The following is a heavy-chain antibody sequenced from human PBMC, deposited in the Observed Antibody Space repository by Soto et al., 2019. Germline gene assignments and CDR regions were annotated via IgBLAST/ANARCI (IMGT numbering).Heavy chain of an antibody. D-gene: IGHD3-10*01. CDR2: IIPIFGKA. CDR1: GGTFSSYA. Sequence: SVKVSCKASGGTFSSYAISWVRQAPGQGLEWMGGIIPIFGKANYAQKFQGRVTITEDASTGTAYMELSSLRSEDTAVYYCATVSPLRGFDYWGQGTLVTVSS. J-gene: IGHJ4*02. CDR3: ATVSPLRGFDY. V-gene: IGHV1-69*13.